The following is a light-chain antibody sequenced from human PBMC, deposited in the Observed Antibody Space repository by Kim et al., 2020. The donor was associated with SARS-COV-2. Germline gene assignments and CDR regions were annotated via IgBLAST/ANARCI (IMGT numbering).Light chain of an antibody. Sequence: ASVGDRVTITCRASQDITNDLGWYQQNPGRAPKRLIYGASSLQSGVPSRFSGSGSGTEFTLPISSVQPEDFATYFCLQHSTYPITFGQGTRLEIK. CDR3: LQHSTYPIT. CDR1: QDITND. CDR2: GAS. J-gene: IGKJ5*01. V-gene: IGKV1-17*01.